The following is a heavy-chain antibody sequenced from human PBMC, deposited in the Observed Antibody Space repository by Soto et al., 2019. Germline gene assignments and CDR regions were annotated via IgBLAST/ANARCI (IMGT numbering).Heavy chain of an antibody. CDR1: GGSISSGGYY. CDR3: QRSGLKSYYVY. V-gene: IGHV4-31*02. J-gene: IGHJ4*02. CDR2: IYYSGST. D-gene: IGHD3-10*02. Sequence: SETLSLTCTVSGGSISSGGYYWSWIRQHPGKGLEWIGYIYYSGSTYYNPSLKSRVTISVDTSKNQFSLKLSSVTAADTAVYYCQRSGLKSYYVYWGQGTLVTVSS.